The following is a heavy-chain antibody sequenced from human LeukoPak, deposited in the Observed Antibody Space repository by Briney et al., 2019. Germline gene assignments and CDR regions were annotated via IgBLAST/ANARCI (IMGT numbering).Heavy chain of an antibody. CDR2: IIPIFGTA. V-gene: IGHV1-69*01. D-gene: IGHD3-10*01. CDR3: ASPRTDGSGSYSFFHPIDY. CDR1: GGTFSSYA. Sequence: SVKVSCKASGGTFSSYAISWVRQAPGQGLEWMGGIIPIFGTANYAQKFQGRVTITADESTSTAYMELSSLRSEDTAVYYCASPRTDGSGSYSFFHPIDYRGQGTLVTVSP. J-gene: IGHJ4*02.